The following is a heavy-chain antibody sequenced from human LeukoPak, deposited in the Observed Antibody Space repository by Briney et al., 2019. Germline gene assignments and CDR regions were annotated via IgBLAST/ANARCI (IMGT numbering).Heavy chain of an antibody. Sequence: ASAKVSCKASGYTFTGYYMHWVRQAPGQGLEWMGWINPNSGGTNYAQKFQGWVTMTRDTSISTAYMELSRLRSDDTAVYYCARASGYSGYESFPFDYWGQGTLVTVSS. V-gene: IGHV1-2*04. CDR3: ARASGYSGYESFPFDY. D-gene: IGHD5-12*01. CDR2: INPNSGGT. J-gene: IGHJ4*02. CDR1: GYTFTGYY.